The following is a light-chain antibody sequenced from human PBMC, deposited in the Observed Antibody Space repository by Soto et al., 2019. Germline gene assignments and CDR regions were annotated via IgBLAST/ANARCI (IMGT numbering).Light chain of an antibody. J-gene: IGLJ1*01. CDR3: KSYGGSSTNV. CDR1: KNDIGVYDF. Sequence: QSVLTQPPSASGSPGQSVTISCTGTKNDIGVYDFVSWYQHHPGKTPSLIIYEVVQRPSGVPDRFSGSKYGSTASLTVSGHPAADEADYFCKSYGGSSTNVFGSRTKVTV. CDR2: EVV. V-gene: IGLV2-8*01.